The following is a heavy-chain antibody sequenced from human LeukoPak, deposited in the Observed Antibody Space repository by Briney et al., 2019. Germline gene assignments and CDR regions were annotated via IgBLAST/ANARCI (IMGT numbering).Heavy chain of an antibody. V-gene: IGHV3-7*03. CDR3: ARQNTPHGNFDY. J-gene: IGHJ4*02. CDR2: INPEGSEK. Sequence: GGSLRLSCAVSGLTFSSSWMDWVRQAPGKGLEWVASINPEGSEKYSADSVKGRFTISRENAKNSLYLLMTSLRAEDTAVYYCARQNTPHGNFDYWGQGILVTVSS. CDR1: GLTFSSSW. D-gene: IGHD1-26*01.